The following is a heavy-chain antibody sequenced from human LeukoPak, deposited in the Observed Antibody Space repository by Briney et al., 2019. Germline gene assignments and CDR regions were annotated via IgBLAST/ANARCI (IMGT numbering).Heavy chain of an antibody. V-gene: IGHV4-34*01. CDR2: INHSGST. J-gene: IGHJ1*01. CDR3: ARAPCIAAAGKYFQH. CDR1: GGSFSGYY. Sequence: SETLSLTCAVYGGSFSGYYWSWIRQPPGKGLEWIGEINHSGSTNYNPSLKSRVTISVDTSKNQFSLKLSSVTAADTAVYYCARAPCIAAAGKYFQHWGQGTLVTVSS. D-gene: IGHD6-13*01.